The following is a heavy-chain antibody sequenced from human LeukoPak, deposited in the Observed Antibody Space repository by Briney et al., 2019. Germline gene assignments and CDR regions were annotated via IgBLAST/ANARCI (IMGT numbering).Heavy chain of an antibody. CDR1: GGSISSYS. CDR3: ARESITMVRGVHNNWFDP. D-gene: IGHD3-10*01. CDR2: IYYSGST. V-gene: IGHV4-59*01. Sequence: SETLSLTCTVSGGSISSYSWSWIRQPPGKGLGWVGYIYYSGSTNYNPSLKSRVTISVDTSKNQFSLKLSSVAAADTAVYYCARESITMVRGVHNNWFDPWGQGTLVTVSS. J-gene: IGHJ5*02.